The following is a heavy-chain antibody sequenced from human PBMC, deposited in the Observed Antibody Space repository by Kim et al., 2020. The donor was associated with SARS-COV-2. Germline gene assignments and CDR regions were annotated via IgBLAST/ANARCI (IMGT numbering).Heavy chain of an antibody. CDR2: IYYSGST. CDR3: ARDVASRRTPLDY. D-gene: IGHD2-15*01. J-gene: IGHJ4*02. Sequence: SEILSLTCTVSGGSISSSSYYWGWIRQPPGKGLEWIGSIYYSGSTYYNPSLKSRVTISVDTSKNQFSLKLSSVTAADTAVYYCARDVASRRTPLDYWGQGTLVTVSS. V-gene: IGHV4-39*07. CDR1: GGSISSSSYY.